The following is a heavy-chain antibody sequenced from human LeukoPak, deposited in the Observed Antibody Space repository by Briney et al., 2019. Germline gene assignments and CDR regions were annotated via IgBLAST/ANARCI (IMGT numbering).Heavy chain of an antibody. CDR2: ISGLDGGT. V-gene: IGHV3-48*01. CDR1: GFTFSSYS. CDR3: ARVVRYDFWSGYHDYYYYYGMDV. Sequence: GGSLRLSCAASGFTFSSYSMNWVRQAPGKGLEWVSYISGLDGGTHYADSVKGRFTISRDNAKNSLYLQMNSLRAEDTAVYYCARVVRYDFWSGYHDYYYYYGMDVWGQGTTVTVSS. D-gene: IGHD3-3*01. J-gene: IGHJ6*02.